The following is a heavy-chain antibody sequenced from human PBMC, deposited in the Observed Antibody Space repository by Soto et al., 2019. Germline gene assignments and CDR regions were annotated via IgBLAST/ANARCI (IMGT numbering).Heavy chain of an antibody. CDR1: NGSFSGYY. Sequence: QVQLHQWGAGLLKPSETLSLTCTIYNGSFSGYYWGWLRQPPGKGLEWIGHINHSGSTTYNPSLKSRVTIAVDTSDNHFSLRLSSMTAADTAVYYCARTKGLRRHGAMDIWGQGTMVTISS. CDR3: ARTKGLRRHGAMDI. V-gene: IGHV4-34*01. CDR2: INHSGST. J-gene: IGHJ3*02. D-gene: IGHD1-26*01.